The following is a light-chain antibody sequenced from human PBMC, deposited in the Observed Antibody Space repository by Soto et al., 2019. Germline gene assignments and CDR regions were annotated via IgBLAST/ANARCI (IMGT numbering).Light chain of an antibody. CDR3: QNYDGAPLT. V-gene: IGKV1-27*01. CDR2: AAS. CDR1: QDINIY. J-gene: IGKJ4*01. Sequence: DIQMTQSPSSLSASVGDRVTITCRAGQDINIYLAWYQQKPGKVPKLLIYAASTLQSGVPSRFSGSGSATDFTLTISSLQPEDVATYYCQNYDGAPLTFGGGTKVEIK.